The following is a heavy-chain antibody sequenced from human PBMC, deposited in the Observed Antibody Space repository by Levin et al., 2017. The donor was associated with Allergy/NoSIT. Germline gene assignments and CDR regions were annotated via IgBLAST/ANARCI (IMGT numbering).Heavy chain of an antibody. CDR1: GFTFSSYD. D-gene: IGHD6-19*01. J-gene: IGHJ6*02. CDR2: IGTAGDT. V-gene: IGHV3-13*01. Sequence: ETLSLTCAASGFTFSSYDMHWVRQATGKGLEWVSAIGTAGDTYYPGSVKGRFTISRENAKNSLYLQMNSLRAGDTAVYYCARESVAGTNYGMDVWGQGTTVTVSS. CDR3: ARESVAGTNYGMDV.